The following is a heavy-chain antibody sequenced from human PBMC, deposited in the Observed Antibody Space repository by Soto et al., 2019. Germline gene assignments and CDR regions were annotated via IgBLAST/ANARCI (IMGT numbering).Heavy chain of an antibody. CDR3: ARDQTDFNSGYDCCGMDV. CDR2: ISSSSSTI. V-gene: IGHV3-48*02. Sequence: GGSLRLSCAASGFTFSSYSMNWVRQAPGKGLEWVSYISSSSSTIYYADSVKGRFTISRDNAKNSLYLQMNSLRDEDTAVYYCARDQTDFNSGYDCCGMDVWGQGTTVTVSS. J-gene: IGHJ6*02. CDR1: GFTFSSYS. D-gene: IGHD5-12*01.